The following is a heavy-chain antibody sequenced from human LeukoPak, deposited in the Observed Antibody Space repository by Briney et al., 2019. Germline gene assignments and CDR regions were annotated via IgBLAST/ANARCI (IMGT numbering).Heavy chain of an antibody. CDR1: GYTFTGYY. V-gene: IGHV1-2*02. CDR3: ARSPPRYYYGMDV. J-gene: IGHJ6*02. CDR2: INPNSGGT. Sequence: ASVTVSCKASGYTFTGYYMHWMRQAPGQGLEWMGWINPNSGGTNYAQKFQGRVTMTRDTSISTAYMELSRLRSDDTAVYYCARSPPRYYYGMDVWGQGTTVTVSS.